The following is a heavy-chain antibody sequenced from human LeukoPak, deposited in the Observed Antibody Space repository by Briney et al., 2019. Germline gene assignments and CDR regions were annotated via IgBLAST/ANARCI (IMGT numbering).Heavy chain of an antibody. V-gene: IGHV3-48*01. CDR2: ISSSSSTI. CDR1: GFTFSSYS. J-gene: IGHJ4*02. D-gene: IGHD1-14*01. Sequence: PGGSLRLSCAASGFTFSSYSMNWVRQAPGKGLEWVSYISSSSSTIYYADSVKGRFTISRDNAKNSLYLQMNSLRAEDTAVYYCARDIYVGDANPCFDYWGQGTLVTVSS. CDR3: ARDIYVGDANPCFDY.